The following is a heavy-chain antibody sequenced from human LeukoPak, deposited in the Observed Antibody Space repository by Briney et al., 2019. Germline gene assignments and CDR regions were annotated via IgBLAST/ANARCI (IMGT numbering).Heavy chain of an antibody. CDR3: AREYSSSWSTNFDY. J-gene: IGHJ4*02. V-gene: IGHV3-74*01. CDR1: GFTFSSYW. CDR2: INGDGSST. Sequence: GGSLRLSCAASGFTFSSYWMHWVRQAPGKGLVWVSRINGDGSSTSYADSVKGRFTISRDNAKNTLYLQMNSLRAEDTAVYHCAREYSSSWSTNFDYWGQGTLVTVSS. D-gene: IGHD6-13*01.